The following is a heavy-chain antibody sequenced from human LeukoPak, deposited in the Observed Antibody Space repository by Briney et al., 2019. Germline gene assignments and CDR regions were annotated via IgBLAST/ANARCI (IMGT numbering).Heavy chain of an antibody. CDR1: GFTLSNYG. J-gene: IGHJ4*01. V-gene: IGHV3-23*05. CDR2: ITSSGTVI. D-gene: IGHD2-21*02. CDR3: ARLSDVFCDGGDCPDRYCDS. Sequence: PGGSLRLSCAASGFTLSNYGMNWVRQTPGQGLEWVSLITSSGTVIYYADSVKGRFTISRDISKNTLYLQMSSLRADDTAVYFCARLSDVFCDGGDCPDRYCDSWGQGTLVTVSS.